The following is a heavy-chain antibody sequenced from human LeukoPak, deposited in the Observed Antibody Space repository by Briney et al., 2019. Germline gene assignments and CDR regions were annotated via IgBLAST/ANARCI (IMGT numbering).Heavy chain of an antibody. V-gene: IGHV3-23*01. CDR3: ARDGAWDY. CDR1: GITFSSYG. J-gene: IGHJ4*02. CDR2: ISSTGGTT. Sequence: PGGSLRLSCAASGITFSSYGMSWVRQAPGKGLEWVSSISSTGGTTYYADSVKGRFTISRDNAKNSLYLQMNSLRAEDTAVYYCARDGAWDYWGQGTLVTVSS.